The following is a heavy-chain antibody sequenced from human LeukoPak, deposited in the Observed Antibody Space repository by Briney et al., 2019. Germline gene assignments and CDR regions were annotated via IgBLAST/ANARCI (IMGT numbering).Heavy chain of an antibody. J-gene: IGHJ6*02. CDR3: ATDSSRHYYYGMDV. Sequence: SETLSLTCTVSGGSISSYYWSWIRQPPGKGLEWIGYIYYSGSTNYNPSLKSRVTISVDASNNQFSLYLNSVTAAGTAVYYCATDSSRHYYYGMDVWGRGTTVTVSS. D-gene: IGHD2-2*01. CDR2: IYYSGST. CDR1: GGSISSYY. V-gene: IGHV4-59*01.